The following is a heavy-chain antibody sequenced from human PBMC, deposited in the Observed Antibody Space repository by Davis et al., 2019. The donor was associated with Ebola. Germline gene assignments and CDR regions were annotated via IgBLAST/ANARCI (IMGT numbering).Heavy chain of an antibody. Sequence: GESLKISCAASGFILSSYWMSWVRQAPGKGLEWVANIKQDGSEKYYVDSVKGRFTISRDNAKNSLSLEMNSLRAEDTAVYYCARVGGSCYGYWGQGALVSVSS. CDR2: IKQDGSEK. V-gene: IGHV3-7*01. CDR3: ARVGGSCYGY. J-gene: IGHJ4*02. D-gene: IGHD2-15*01. CDR1: GFILSSYW.